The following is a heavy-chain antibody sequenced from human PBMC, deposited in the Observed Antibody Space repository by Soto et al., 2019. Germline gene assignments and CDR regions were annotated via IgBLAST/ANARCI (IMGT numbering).Heavy chain of an antibody. D-gene: IGHD6-19*01. CDR2: INHSGST. Sequence: SETLSLTCAVYGGSFSGYYWSWIRQPPGKGLEWIGEINHSGSTNYNPSLKSRVTISVDTSKNQFSLKLSSVTAADTAVYYCVGHSSGWPALGGMDVWGQGTTVTVSS. CDR1: GGSFSGYY. V-gene: IGHV4-34*01. J-gene: IGHJ6*02. CDR3: VGHSSGWPALGGMDV.